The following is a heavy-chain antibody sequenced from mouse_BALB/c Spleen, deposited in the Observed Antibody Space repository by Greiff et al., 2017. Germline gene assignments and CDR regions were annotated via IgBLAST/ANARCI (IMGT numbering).Heavy chain of an antibody. CDR2: INPNNGGT. D-gene: IGHD2-14*01. CDR3: ARYRDYYAMDY. V-gene: IGHV1-18*01. Sequence: DVKLQESGPELVKPGASVKIPCKASGYTFTDYNMDWVKQSHGKSLEWIGDINPNNGGTIYNQKFKGKATLTVDKSSSTAYMELRSLTSEDTAVYYCARYRDYYAMDYWGQGTSVTVSS. J-gene: IGHJ4*01. CDR1: GYTFTDYN.